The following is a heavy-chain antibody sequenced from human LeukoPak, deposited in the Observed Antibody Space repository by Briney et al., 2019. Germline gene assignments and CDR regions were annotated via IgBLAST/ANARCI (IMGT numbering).Heavy chain of an antibody. CDR3: ARAARNYYGSGSYPSPPDY. V-gene: IGHV4-4*07. D-gene: IGHD3-10*01. J-gene: IGHJ4*02. CDR1: GGSISSYY. CDR2: IYTSGST. Sequence: SETLSLTCTVSGGSISSYYWSWIRQPAGKGLEWIGRIYTSGSTNYNPSLKSRVTISVDTSKNQFSLKLSSVTAADTAVYYCARAARNYYGSGSYPSPPDYWGQGTLVTVSS.